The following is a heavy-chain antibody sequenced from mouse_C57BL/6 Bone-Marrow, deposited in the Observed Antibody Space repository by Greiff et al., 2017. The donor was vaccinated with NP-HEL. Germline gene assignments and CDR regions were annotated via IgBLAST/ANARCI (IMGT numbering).Heavy chain of an antibody. CDR2: IHPNSGST. V-gene: IGHV1-64*01. J-gene: IGHJ2*01. CDR1: VYTFTSYW. D-gene: IGHD1-1*01. Sequence: QVQLQQSGAELVKPGASVKLSCKASVYTFTSYWMHWVKQRPGQGLEWIGMIHPNSGSTNYNEKFKSKATLTVDKSSSTAYMQLSSLTSEDSAVYYCARSTVAHFDYWGQGTTLTVSS. CDR3: ARSTVAHFDY.